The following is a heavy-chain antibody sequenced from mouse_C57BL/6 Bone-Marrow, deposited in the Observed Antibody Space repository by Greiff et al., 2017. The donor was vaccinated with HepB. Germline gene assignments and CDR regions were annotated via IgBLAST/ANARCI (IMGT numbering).Heavy chain of an antibody. CDR2: ISGGGGNT. CDR1: GFTFSSYT. D-gene: IGHD2-4*01. CDR3: ARSYDYPFAY. J-gene: IGHJ3*01. V-gene: IGHV5-9*01. Sequence: EVMLVESGGGLVKPGGSLKLSCAASGFTFSSYTMSWVRQTPEKRLEWVATISGGGGNTYYPDSVKGRFTISRENAKNTLYLEMSSLRSEDTAMYYCARSYDYPFAYWGQGTLVTVSA.